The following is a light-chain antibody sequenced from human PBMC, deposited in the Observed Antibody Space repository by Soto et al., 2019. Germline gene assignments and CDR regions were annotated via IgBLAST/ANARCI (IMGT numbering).Light chain of an antibody. CDR3: SSYTTSSTPVL. Sequence: QSALTQPASVSGSPGQSITISCTGTSSDFDFYNYVSWYQHHPGKAPKLMIYEVSNRPSGVSYRFSGSKSGNTASLTISGLPAEDEADYYCSSYTTSSTPVLFGGGTKLTVL. CDR1: SSDFDFYNY. J-gene: IGLJ2*01. V-gene: IGLV2-14*01. CDR2: EVS.